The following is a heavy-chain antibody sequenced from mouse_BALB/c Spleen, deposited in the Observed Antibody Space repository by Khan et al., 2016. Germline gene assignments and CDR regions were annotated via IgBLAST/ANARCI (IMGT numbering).Heavy chain of an antibody. CDR1: GYTFSSYW. J-gene: IGHJ2*01. CDR3: ARSSLYFDY. CDR2: ILPGSDST. V-gene: IGHV1-9*01. Sequence: QVQLQQSGAELMKPGASVKISCKATGYTFSSYWIEWVKQRPGHGLEWIGEILPGSDSTNYDEKFKGKATFTADTSSNTAYMQLSSLTSEDSAVYYCARSSLYFDYWGHGTTLTVSS. D-gene: IGHD6-1*01.